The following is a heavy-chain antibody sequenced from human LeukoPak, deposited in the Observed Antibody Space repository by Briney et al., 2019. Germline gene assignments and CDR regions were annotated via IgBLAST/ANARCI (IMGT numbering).Heavy chain of an antibody. D-gene: IGHD6-13*01. CDR3: ARDRGLAAIGA. J-gene: IGHJ4*02. CDR2: IYTSGST. CDR1: GGSISSGSYY. V-gene: IGHV4-61*02. Sequence: SQTLSLTCTVSGGSISSGSYYWSWIRQPAGKGLEWIGRIYTSGSTNYNPSLKSRVTISVDTSKNQFSLKLSSVTAADTAVYYCARDRGLAAIGAWGQGTLVTVSS.